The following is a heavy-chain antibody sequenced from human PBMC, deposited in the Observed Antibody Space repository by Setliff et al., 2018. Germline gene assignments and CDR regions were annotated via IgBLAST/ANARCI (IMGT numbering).Heavy chain of an antibody. J-gene: IGHJ6*04. CDR2: IYPADSDT. CDR1: GYTFTNYW. D-gene: IGHD2-8*01. Sequence: PGESLKISCKGSGYTFTNYWIAWVRQMPGKGLEYMGIIYPADSDTTYSPSFQGQVTISADKSINTAYLQWSSLKASDTAMYYCARRGNGGTLDVWGKGTTVTVSS. CDR3: ARRGNGGTLDV. V-gene: IGHV5-51*01.